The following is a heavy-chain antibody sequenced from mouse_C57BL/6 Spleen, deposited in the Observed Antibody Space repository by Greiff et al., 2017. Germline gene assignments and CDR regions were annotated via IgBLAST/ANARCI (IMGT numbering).Heavy chain of an antibody. Sequence: QVQLQQSGAELAKPGASVKLSCKASGYTFTSYWMHWVKQRPGQGLEWIGYINPSSGYTKYNQKFKDKATLTADNSSRTAYMQLSSLTYEDSAVYYCASDYGNPFAYWGQGTLVTVSA. CDR3: ASDYGNPFAY. J-gene: IGHJ3*01. CDR2: INPSSGYT. V-gene: IGHV1-7*01. CDR1: GYTFTSYW. D-gene: IGHD2-1*01.